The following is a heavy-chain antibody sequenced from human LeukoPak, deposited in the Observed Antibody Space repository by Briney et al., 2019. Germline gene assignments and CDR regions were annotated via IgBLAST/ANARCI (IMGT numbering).Heavy chain of an antibody. Sequence: ASVKVSRKVSGYTLTELSMHWVRQAPGKGLEWMGGFDPEDGETIYAQKFQGRVTMTEDTSTDTAYMELSSLRSEDTAVYYCATVGGSYFAFDIWGQGTMVTVSS. CDR3: ATVGGSYFAFDI. CDR1: GYTLTELS. J-gene: IGHJ3*02. CDR2: FDPEDGET. D-gene: IGHD1-26*01. V-gene: IGHV1-24*01.